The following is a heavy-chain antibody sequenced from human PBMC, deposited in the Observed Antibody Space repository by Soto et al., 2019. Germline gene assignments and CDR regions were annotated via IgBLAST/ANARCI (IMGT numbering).Heavy chain of an antibody. CDR1: GGTFSRYT. V-gene: IGHV1-69*13. CDR3: ARDYDSTYNLVVPLLLPNNNWFDP. Sequence: ASVKVSCKASGGTFSRYTINWVRQAPGQGLEWMGGITPMFGKPNYAQKFQGRVTITADESTSTGYMELRSLRAEDTAVYYCARDYDSTYNLVVPLLLPNNNWFDPWGQGTLVTVSS. D-gene: IGHD2-2*01. J-gene: IGHJ5*02. CDR2: ITPMFGKP.